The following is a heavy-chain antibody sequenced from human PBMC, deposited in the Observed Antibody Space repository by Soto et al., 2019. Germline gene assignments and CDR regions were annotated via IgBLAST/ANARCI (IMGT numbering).Heavy chain of an antibody. V-gene: IGHV3-9*01. CDR3: AKDTDPGEVLDVSYFDH. CDR2: ISWNSGNI. Sequence: EVQLVESGGGLFQPGRSLRLSCEASGFVFDDYAMHWVRQPPGKGLEWVSSISWNSGNIGYADSMKGRFTISRDNAKNSLYLQMNSLGTDDTALYYCAKDTDPGEVLDVSYFDHWGRGTLVTVSS. D-gene: IGHD3-10*01. CDR1: GFVFDDYA. J-gene: IGHJ4*02.